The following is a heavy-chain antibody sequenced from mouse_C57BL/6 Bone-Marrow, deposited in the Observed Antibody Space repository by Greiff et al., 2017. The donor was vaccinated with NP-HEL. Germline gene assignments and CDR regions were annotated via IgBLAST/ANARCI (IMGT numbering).Heavy chain of an antibody. CDR3: ARDPGTLAY. V-gene: IGHV3-6*01. CDR2: ISYDGSN. J-gene: IGHJ3*01. Sequence: EVKLQESGPGLVKPSQSLSLTCSVTGYSITSGYYWNWIRQYPGNKLEWMGYISYDGSNNYNPSLKNRISITRDTSKNQFFLKLNSVTTEDTATYYCARDPGTLAYWGQGTLVTVSA. D-gene: IGHD4-1*01. CDR1: GYSITSGYY.